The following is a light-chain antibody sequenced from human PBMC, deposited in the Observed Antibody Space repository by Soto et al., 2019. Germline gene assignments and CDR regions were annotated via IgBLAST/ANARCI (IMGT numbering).Light chain of an antibody. CDR1: NSDVGCYNY. CDR3: RSYTSTNTRV. Sequence: QSVLTQPASVSGSPGQSITISCTGTNSDVGCYNYVSWYQQYPGTVPKLIIFEVSNRPSGVSYRFSGSKSGNTASLTISGLQAEDEADYYCRSYTSTNTRVFGTGTKLTVL. J-gene: IGLJ1*01. CDR2: EVS. V-gene: IGLV2-14*01.